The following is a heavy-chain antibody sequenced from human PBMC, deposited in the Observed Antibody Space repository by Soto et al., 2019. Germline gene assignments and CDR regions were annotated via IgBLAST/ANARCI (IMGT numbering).Heavy chain of an antibody. Sequence: PRGSLTPSSAAFAFSSSTYCMHWVRPAPGKGMEWVAVISYDGSNKYYADSVKGRLTISRDNSKNTLYLQMNCLRAEDTVVYYCAKDLSWSYGMDVWGQGTTVTVSS. CDR1: AFSSSTYC. V-gene: IGHV3-30*18. CDR2: ISYDGSNK. CDR3: AKDLSWSYGMDV. J-gene: IGHJ6*02. D-gene: IGHD3-10*01.